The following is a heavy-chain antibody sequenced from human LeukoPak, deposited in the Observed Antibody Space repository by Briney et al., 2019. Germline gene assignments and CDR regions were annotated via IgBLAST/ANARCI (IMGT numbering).Heavy chain of an antibody. V-gene: IGHV5-51*01. D-gene: IGHD6-19*01. CDR2: IYPGDSDT. CDR3: ARRAVAGTGGYYFDY. Sequence: GESLKISCKGSGYNFTNYGIGLVRQMPGKGLEWMGIIYPGDSDTRYSPSFQGQVTISADKSISTAYLQWSSLKASDTAMYYCARRAVAGTGGYYFDYWGQGTLVTVSS. J-gene: IGHJ4*02. CDR1: GYNFTNYG.